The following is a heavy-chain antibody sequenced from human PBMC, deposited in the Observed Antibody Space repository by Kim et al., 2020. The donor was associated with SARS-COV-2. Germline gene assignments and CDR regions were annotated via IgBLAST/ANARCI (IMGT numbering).Heavy chain of an antibody. Sequence: SETLSLTCTVSGGSISSGDYYWSWIRQPPGKGLEWIGYIYYSGSTYYNPSLKSRVTISVDTSKNQFSLKLSSVTAADTAVYYCARWYGYGSGPYYFDYWGQGTLVTVSS. CDR1: GGSISSGDYY. J-gene: IGHJ4*02. V-gene: IGHV4-30-4*01. CDR3: ARWYGYGSGPYYFDY. D-gene: IGHD3-10*01. CDR2: IYYSGST.